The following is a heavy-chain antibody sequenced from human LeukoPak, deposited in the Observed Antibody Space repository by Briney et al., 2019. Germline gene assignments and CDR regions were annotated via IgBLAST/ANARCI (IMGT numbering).Heavy chain of an antibody. D-gene: IGHD3-10*01. V-gene: IGHV3-23*01. CDR1: GFIFSNYG. CDR3: AKDTPSRSPNYYGSGSWNYGMDV. Sequence: GGSLRLSCAASGFIFSNYGMNWVRQAPGKGLEWVAAISASGSATSYADSVKGRFTISRDNSKNTLYLQMNSLRAEDTAVYYCAKDTPSRSPNYYGSGSWNYGMDVWGQGTTVTVSS. CDR2: ISASGSAT. J-gene: IGHJ6*02.